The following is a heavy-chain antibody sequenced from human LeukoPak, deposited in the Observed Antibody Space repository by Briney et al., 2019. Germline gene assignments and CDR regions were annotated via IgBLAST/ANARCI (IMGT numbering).Heavy chain of an antibody. D-gene: IGHD3-16*01. J-gene: IGHJ4*02. CDR2: INPSTSTT. V-gene: IGHV1-46*01. CDR3: ARDRLGGGDY. Sequence: ASVKVSCKASGYSFTTYYMHWVRQAPGQGLEWMGVINPSTSTTSYAQKFQGRVTMTRDTSTSTVYMELSSLRSDDAAVYYCARDRLGGGDYWGQGTLVTVSS. CDR1: GYSFTTYY.